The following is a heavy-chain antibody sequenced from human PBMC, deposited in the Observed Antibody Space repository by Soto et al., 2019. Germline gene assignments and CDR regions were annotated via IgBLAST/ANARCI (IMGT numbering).Heavy chain of an antibody. CDR2: INYSGTT. D-gene: IGHD3-9*01. Sequence: LSLTCSVSGDSINSGGYFWGWIRQPPGKGLEWIGSINYSGTTYYNLSLKSRITISVDTSKNQYSLNLNSVTAADTAVYYCARHGIYYDILTSYLPGYFDYWGRGTLVTVSS. V-gene: IGHV4-39*01. CDR3: ARHGIYYDILTSYLPGYFDY. CDR1: GDSINSGGYF. J-gene: IGHJ4*02.